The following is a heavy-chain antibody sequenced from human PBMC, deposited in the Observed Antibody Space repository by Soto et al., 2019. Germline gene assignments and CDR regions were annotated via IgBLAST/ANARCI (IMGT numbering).Heavy chain of an antibody. V-gene: IGHV1-69*01. CDR1: GGTSNRFA. Sequence: QVQLVQSGTEVKKPGSSVRVSCKASGGTSNRFAFSWVRQAPGQGLEWMGGSIPIFGTANYAPRFQGRATITADQSTSTGYMELSGLRSDDTATYYCATGRGSGGFDSWGQGTQFLVSS. CDR3: ATGRGSGGFDS. CDR2: SIPIFGTA. J-gene: IGHJ4*02. D-gene: IGHD3-16*01.